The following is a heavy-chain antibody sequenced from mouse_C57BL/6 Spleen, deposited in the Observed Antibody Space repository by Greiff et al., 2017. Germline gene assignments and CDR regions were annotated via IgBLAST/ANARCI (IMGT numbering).Heavy chain of an antibody. Sequence: EVKLQESGPGLVKPSQSLSLTCSVTGYSITSGYYWNWIRQFPGNKLEWMGYISYDGSNNYNPSLKNRISITRDTSKNQFFLKLNSVTTEDTATYYCARRGGPAMDYWGQGTSVTVSS. CDR3: ARRGGPAMDY. J-gene: IGHJ4*01. CDR1: GYSITSGYY. V-gene: IGHV3-6*01. CDR2: ISYDGSN.